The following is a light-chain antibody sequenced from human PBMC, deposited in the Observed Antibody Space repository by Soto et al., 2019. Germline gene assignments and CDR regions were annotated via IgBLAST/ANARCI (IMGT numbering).Light chain of an antibody. V-gene: IGLV1-40*01. J-gene: IGLJ1*01. CDR3: QSYDRSLSYV. Sequence: QSVLTQPPSVSGAPGQRVTISCTGTSSNIGAGYDVHWYQQLPGTAPKLLIYGYINRPSGVPDRFSGSKSGASASLAITGLQAEDEADYYRQSYDRSLSYVFGTGTKLTVL. CDR1: SSNIGAGYD. CDR2: GYI.